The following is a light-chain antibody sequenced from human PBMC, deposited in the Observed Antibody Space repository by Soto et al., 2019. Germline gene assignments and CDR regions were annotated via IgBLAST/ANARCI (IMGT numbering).Light chain of an antibody. CDR2: AAS. Sequence: AIQMTQSPSSLSASVGDRVTITCRASQGIRNDLGWYQQKPGKAPKLLIYAASSLQSGVPSRFCGSGSGKDFTLTISSLQPEDFATYYCLQDYNYPRTFGQGTKVEIK. CDR3: LQDYNYPRT. J-gene: IGKJ1*01. V-gene: IGKV1-6*01. CDR1: QGIRND.